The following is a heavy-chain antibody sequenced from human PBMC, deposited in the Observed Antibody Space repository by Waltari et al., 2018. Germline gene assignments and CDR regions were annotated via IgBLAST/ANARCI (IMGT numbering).Heavy chain of an antibody. CDR1: GSSFTSYL. V-gene: IGHV5-51*01. D-gene: IGHD4-17*01. Sequence: EVQLVQSGAAVQMPGESLKISCKGSGSSFTSYLIVWVRQMPGKGLEWMGIIYPGDSDTRYSPSFQGQVTISADKSISTAYLQWSSLKASDTAMYYCARGTVTIGAFDIWGQGTMVTVSS. CDR2: IYPGDSDT. J-gene: IGHJ3*02. CDR3: ARGTVTIGAFDI.